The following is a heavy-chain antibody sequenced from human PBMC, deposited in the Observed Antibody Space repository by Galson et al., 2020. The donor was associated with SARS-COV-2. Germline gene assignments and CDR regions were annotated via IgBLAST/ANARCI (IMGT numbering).Heavy chain of an antibody. V-gene: IGHV3-30*03. Sequence: LSLTCAASGFTFSSYGMHWVRQAPGKGLEWVAVISYDGSNKYYADSVKGRFTISRDNSKNTLYLQMNSLRAEDTAVYYCVGAVADGYYYYYGMDVWGQGTTVTVSS. CDR1: GFTFSSYG. CDR3: VGAVADGYYYYYGMDV. CDR2: ISYDGSNK. J-gene: IGHJ6*02. D-gene: IGHD6-19*01.